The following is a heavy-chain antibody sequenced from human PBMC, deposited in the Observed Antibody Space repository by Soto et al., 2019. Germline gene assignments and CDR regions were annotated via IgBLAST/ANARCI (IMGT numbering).Heavy chain of an antibody. CDR3: TRDDLETRPGY. D-gene: IGHD3-3*01. J-gene: IGHJ4*02. Sequence: GGSLRLSCTASGFTFGDYAMSWVRQAPGKGLEWVGFIRSKAYGGTTEYAASVKGRFTISRDDSKSIAYLQMNSLKTEDTAVYYCTRDDLETRPGYWGQGTLVTVSS. CDR2: IRSKAYGGTT. V-gene: IGHV3-49*04. CDR1: GFTFGDYA.